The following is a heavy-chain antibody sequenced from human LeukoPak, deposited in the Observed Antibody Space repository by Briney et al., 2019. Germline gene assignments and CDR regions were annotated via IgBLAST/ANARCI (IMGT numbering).Heavy chain of an antibody. J-gene: IGHJ4*02. CDR3: GKDLSYESSGSVFDY. Sequence: GGSLRLSCDASGFTFEDYTMHWVRQAPGKTLEWVSLISWDGTTYYTDSVKGRFTISRDNSKNSLFLHMDTLRSEDTAFYYCGKDLSYESSGSVFDYWGQGTLVTVSS. V-gene: IGHV3-43*01. D-gene: IGHD3-22*01. CDR1: GFTFEDYT. CDR2: ISWDGTT.